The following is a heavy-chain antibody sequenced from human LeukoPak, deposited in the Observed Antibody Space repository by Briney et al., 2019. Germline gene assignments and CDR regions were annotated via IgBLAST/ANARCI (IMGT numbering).Heavy chain of an antibody. V-gene: IGHV3-66*01. D-gene: IGHD3-3*01. CDR1: GFTVSSNY. Sequence: GGSLRLSCAASGFTVSSNYMSWVRQAPGKGLEWVSVIYSGGSTYYADSVKGRFTISRDNSKNTLYLQMNSLRAEDTAVYYCASNDPKAPYDFWSGYPNDAFDIWGQGTMVTVSS. CDR3: ASNDPKAPYDFWSGYPNDAFDI. CDR2: IYSGGST. J-gene: IGHJ3*02.